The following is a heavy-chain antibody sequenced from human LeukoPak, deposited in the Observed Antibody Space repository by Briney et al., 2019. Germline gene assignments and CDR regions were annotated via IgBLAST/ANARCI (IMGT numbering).Heavy chain of an antibody. Sequence: PGGSLRLSCAASGFTFSSYGMHWVRQAPGKGLEWVAVISYDGSNKYYADSVKGRFTISRDNSKNTLYLQMNSLRAEDTAVYYCAKGYGDHAPSFDYWGQGTLVTVSS. CDR1: GFTFSSYG. J-gene: IGHJ4*02. D-gene: IGHD4-17*01. CDR3: AKGYGDHAPSFDY. CDR2: ISYDGSNK. V-gene: IGHV3-30*18.